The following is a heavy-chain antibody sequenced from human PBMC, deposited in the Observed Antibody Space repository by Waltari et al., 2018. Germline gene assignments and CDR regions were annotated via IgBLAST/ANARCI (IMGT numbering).Heavy chain of an antibody. Sequence: QVQLRESGPGLVKSSETLSLTCSVSGDSLGTNYWSWIRQSPGKGLEWIGYVQSRGSTDDNPSFRGRVTMSADASKNQLSLTLNSLTAADTATYFCARALWRVGTRGDFFDIWGRGTTVTVS. V-gene: IGHV4-59*01. CDR1: GDSLGTNY. J-gene: IGHJ3*02. D-gene: IGHD1-7*01. CDR3: ARALWRVGTRGDFFDI. CDR2: VQSRGST.